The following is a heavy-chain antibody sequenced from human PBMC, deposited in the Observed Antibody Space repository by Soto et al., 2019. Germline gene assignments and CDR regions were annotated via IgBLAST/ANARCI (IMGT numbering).Heavy chain of an antibody. CDR3: ARDTGDDYSNYVLDY. CDR1: GGTFSSYT. D-gene: IGHD4-4*01. V-gene: IGHV1-69*04. CDR2: IIPTLGIA. Sequence: ASVKVSCKASGGTFSSYTISWVRQAPGQGLEWMGRIIPTLGIANYAQKFQGRVTITADKSTSTAYMELSSLRPEDTAVYYCARDTGDDYSNYVLDYWGQGTLVTVSS. J-gene: IGHJ4*02.